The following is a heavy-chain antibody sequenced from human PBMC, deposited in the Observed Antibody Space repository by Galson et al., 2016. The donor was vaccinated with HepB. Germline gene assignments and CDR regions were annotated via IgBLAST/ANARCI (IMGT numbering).Heavy chain of an antibody. CDR1: GFTFSNFP. D-gene: IGHD2/OR15-2a*01. CDR3: ARARDTFFDS. Sequence: SLRLSCAASGFTFSNFPMHWVRQAPGKGLEWVAVISYDGTNKFYADSVRGRFAISRDNSKNTVFPQMNSLRPEDTAVFYCARARDTFFDSWGQGTLVTVPS. CDR2: ISYDGTNK. J-gene: IGHJ4*02. V-gene: IGHV3-30*09.